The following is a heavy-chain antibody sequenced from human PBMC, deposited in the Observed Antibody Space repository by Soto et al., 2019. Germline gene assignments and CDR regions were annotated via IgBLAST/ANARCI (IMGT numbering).Heavy chain of an antibody. CDR3: AKVIRADSTSSNFYYYSGLDV. D-gene: IGHD6-6*01. J-gene: IGHJ6*02. V-gene: IGHV3-30*18. CDR1: GFTFRTYG. Sequence: QVQLVESGGGVVQPGRSLRLSCAASGFTFRTYGMHWVRQAPGKGLGWLAVISNNGINKYYADSVNGRFTISRDNSRDTLFLQMNSLRGEDTAIYSCAKVIRADSTSSNFYYYSGLDVWGQGTTVTVSS. CDR2: ISNNGINK.